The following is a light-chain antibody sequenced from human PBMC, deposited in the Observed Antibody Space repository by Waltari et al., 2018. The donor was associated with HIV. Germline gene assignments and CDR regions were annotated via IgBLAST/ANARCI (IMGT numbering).Light chain of an antibody. J-gene: IGLJ3*02. V-gene: IGLV3-21*02. CDR2: DDR. CDR3: QVWDESTDYVMV. Sequence: SYVLSQPPSVSVAPGQTATIPCGGDSIGSKSVQGYQQRPGQAPLLVLYDDRDRPSGIPERFSGSNSGNMATLTITRVAVVDEADYYCQVWDESTDYVMVFGGGTKLTVL. CDR1: SIGSKS.